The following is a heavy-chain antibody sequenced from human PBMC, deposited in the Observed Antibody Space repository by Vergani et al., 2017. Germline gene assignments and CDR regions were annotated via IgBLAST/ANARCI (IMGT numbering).Heavy chain of an antibody. CDR2: INPNSGGT. J-gene: IGHJ3*02. Sequence: QVQLVQSGAEVQKPGASVKVSCKASGYTFTGYYMHWVRQAPGQGLEWMGWINPNSGGTNYAQKLQGRVTMTTDTSTSTAYMELRSLRSDDTAVYYCARDVTTYCGGDCANDAFDIWGQGTMVTVSS. D-gene: IGHD2-21*02. V-gene: IGHV1-2*02. CDR3: ARDVTTYCGGDCANDAFDI. CDR1: GYTFTGYY.